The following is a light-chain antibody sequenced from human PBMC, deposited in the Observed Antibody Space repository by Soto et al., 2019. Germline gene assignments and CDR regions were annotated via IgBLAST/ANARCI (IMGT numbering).Light chain of an antibody. CDR3: QQYGSSRT. CDR1: QSVSSSY. J-gene: IGKJ1*01. CDR2: GAS. Sequence: EIVLTQSPGTLSLSPGERATLSCRASQSVSSSYLAWYQQKPGQAPRLLIYGASSKATGIPDRFSGSGSGTDLTLTISRLEPEDFGVYYCQQYGSSRTFGQGTKVEIK. V-gene: IGKV3-20*01.